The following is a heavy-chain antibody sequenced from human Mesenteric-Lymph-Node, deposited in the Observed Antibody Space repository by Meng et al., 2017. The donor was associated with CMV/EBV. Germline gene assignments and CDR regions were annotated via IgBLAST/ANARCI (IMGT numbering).Heavy chain of an antibody. CDR2: IKQDGSET. D-gene: IGHD2-21*01. CDR3: ARQKCGGDCDMDV. CDR1: GFTFSSYW. J-gene: IGHJ6*02. Sequence: GESLKISCAASGFTFSSYWMNWVRQVPGKGLEWVANIKQDGSETYYVESVKGRFTISRNNAKNSLFLQMDGLRAEDTAVYYCARQKCGGDCDMDVWGQGTTVTAP. V-gene: IGHV3-7*01.